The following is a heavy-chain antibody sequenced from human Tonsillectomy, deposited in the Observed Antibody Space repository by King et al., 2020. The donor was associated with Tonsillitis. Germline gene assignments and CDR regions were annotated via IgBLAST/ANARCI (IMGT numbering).Heavy chain of an antibody. J-gene: IGHJ4*02. CDR1: GGSFSGYY. CDR2: INHSGST. Sequence: VQLQQWGAGLLKPSETLSLTCAVYGGSFSGYYWSWIRQPPGKGLEWIGEINHSGSTSNNPSLKSRVTISVDTSRTQFSLKLRSVTAADTAVYYCARGHYGEMGFDYWGQGTLVTVSS. D-gene: IGHD4-17*01. CDR3: ARGHYGEMGFDY. V-gene: IGHV4-34*01.